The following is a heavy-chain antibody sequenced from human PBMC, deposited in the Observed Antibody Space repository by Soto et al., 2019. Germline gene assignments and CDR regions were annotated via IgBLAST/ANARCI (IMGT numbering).Heavy chain of an antibody. CDR1: GYTFTSYG. CDR2: ISAYNGNT. Sequence: GASVKVSCKASGYTFTSYGISWVRQAPGQGLEWMGWISAYNGNTNYAQKHQGRVTMTTDTSTSTAYKEQRSLRSDDTAVYYCVCQLGYYYDSSGYDGDFDYWGQGTLVTVSS. J-gene: IGHJ4*02. D-gene: IGHD3-22*01. CDR3: VCQLGYYYDSSGYDGDFDY. V-gene: IGHV1-18*01.